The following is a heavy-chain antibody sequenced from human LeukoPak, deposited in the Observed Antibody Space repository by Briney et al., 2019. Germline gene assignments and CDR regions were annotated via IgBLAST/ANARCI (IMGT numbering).Heavy chain of an antibody. CDR1: GYTFTSYY. V-gene: IGHV1-46*01. CDR3: ARDRGYSYAKKSSEYYYMDV. D-gene: IGHD5-18*01. CDR2: INPSGGST. J-gene: IGHJ6*03. Sequence: ASVKVSCKASGYTFTSYYMHWVRQAPGQGLEWMGIINPSGGSTSYAQKFQGRVTMTRDMSTSTVYMELSNLRSEDTAVYYCARDRGYSYAKKSSEYYYMDVWGKGTTVTISS.